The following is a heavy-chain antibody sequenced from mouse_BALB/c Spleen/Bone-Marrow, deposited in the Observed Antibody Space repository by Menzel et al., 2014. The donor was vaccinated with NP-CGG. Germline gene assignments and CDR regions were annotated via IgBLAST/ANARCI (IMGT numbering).Heavy chain of an antibody. Sequence: VQLQQSGAELVRPGALVKLSCKASGFNIKDYYMHWVKQRPEQGLEWIGWIDPENGNTIYDQKFQGKASITADTSSNTAYLQLSSLTSEDPAVYYCVAYYRFEYYFDYWGQGTTLTVSS. CDR3: VAYYRFEYYFDY. D-gene: IGHD2-14*01. CDR2: IDPENGNT. CDR1: GFNIKDYY. J-gene: IGHJ2*01. V-gene: IGHV14-1*02.